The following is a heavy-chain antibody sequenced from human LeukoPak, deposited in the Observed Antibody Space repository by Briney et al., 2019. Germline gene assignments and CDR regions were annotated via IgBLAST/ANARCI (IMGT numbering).Heavy chain of an antibody. Sequence: GRSLRLSCAASGFTFSSYGMHWVRQAPGKGLEWVAVIWYDGSNKYYADSVKGRFTISRDNSKNTLYLQMNSLRAEDTAVYYCARIRPPGDYYYYGMDVWGQGTTVTVSS. CDR2: IWYDGSNK. V-gene: IGHV3-33*01. D-gene: IGHD5-18*01. CDR3: ARIRPPGDYYYYGMDV. CDR1: GFTFSSYG. J-gene: IGHJ6*02.